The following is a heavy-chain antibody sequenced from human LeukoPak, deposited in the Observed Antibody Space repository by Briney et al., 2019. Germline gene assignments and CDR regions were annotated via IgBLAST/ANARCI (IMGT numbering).Heavy chain of an antibody. CDR3: ARVRGMITFGGVIVNVWFDP. D-gene: IGHD3-16*02. J-gene: IGHJ5*02. V-gene: IGHV4-30-4*08. Sequence: LRLSCAASGFTFSSYGMSWVRQPPGKGLEWIGYIYYSGSTYYNPSLKSRVTISVDTSKNQFSLKLSSVTAADTAVYYCARVRGMITFGGVIVNVWFDPWGQGTLVTVSS. CDR1: GFTFSSYG. CDR2: IYYSGST.